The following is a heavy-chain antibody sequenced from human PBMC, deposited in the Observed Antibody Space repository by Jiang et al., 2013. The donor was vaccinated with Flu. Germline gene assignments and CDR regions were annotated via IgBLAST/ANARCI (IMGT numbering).Heavy chain of an antibody. J-gene: IGHJ4*02. CDR2: IYPSGGST. D-gene: IGHD1-14*01. CDR1: GYTFTNYH. V-gene: IGHV1-46*01. Sequence: SGAEVKKPGASVKVSCKASGYTFTNYHMHWVRQAPGQGLEWMGIIYPSGGSTSYAQKFQGRVTMTRDTSTSTVYMELSSLRSEDTAVYYCARDLVTTWSVDYWGQGTLVTVSS. CDR3: ARDLVTTWSVDY.